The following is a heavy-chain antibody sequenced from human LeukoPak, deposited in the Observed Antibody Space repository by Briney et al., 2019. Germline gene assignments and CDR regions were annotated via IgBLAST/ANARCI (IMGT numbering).Heavy chain of an antibody. CDR3: ASSITMVRGVLDY. V-gene: IGHV1-2*02. J-gene: IGHJ4*02. D-gene: IGHD3-10*01. CDR1: GYTFTSLY. Sequence: ASVKVSCKASGYTFTSLYMHWVRQAPGQGLEWMGWINPNSGGTNYAQKFQGRVTMTRDTSISTAYMELSSLRSDDTAVYYCASSITMVRGVLDYWGQGSLVTVSS. CDR2: INPNSGGT.